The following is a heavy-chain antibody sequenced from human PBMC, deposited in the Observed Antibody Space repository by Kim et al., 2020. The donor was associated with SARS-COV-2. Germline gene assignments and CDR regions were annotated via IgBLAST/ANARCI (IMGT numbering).Heavy chain of an antibody. V-gene: IGHV5-10-1*01. J-gene: IGHJ6*04. CDR3: ASGIAAAGTYRYYYYYGMDV. CDR1: GYSFTSYW. Sequence: GESLKISCKGSGYSFTSYWISWVRQMPGKGLEWMGRIDPSDSYTNYSPSFQGHVTISADKSISTAYLQWSSLKASDTAMYYCASGIAAAGTYRYYYYYGMDVWGEGTTVTVSS. CDR2: IDPSDSYT. D-gene: IGHD6-13*01.